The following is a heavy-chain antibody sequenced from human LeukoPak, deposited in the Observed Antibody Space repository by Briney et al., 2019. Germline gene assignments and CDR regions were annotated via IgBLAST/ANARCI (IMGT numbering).Heavy chain of an antibody. Sequence: SETLSLTCAVYGGSFSRYYWSWIRRSPGKGLEWIAEIDHRGDTNYNPSVKSRVTISVDTSKNQFSPKVRSLSAADTAVYYCARGATISETGYFDFWGQGTPVTVSS. CDR2: IDHRGDT. CDR1: GGSFSRYY. CDR3: ARGATISETGYFDF. V-gene: IGHV4-34*01. J-gene: IGHJ4*03. D-gene: IGHD5-24*01.